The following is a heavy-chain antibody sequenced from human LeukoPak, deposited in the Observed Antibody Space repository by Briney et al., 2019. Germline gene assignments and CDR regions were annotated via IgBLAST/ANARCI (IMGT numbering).Heavy chain of an antibody. Sequence: SETLSLTCTVSGGSISSYYWSWIRQPAGKGLEWIGRIYTSGSTNYNPSLKSRVTMSVDMSKNQFSLKLSSVTAADTAVYYCARSYDYYDSSGYWGDAFDIWGQGTMVTVSS. CDR2: IYTSGST. V-gene: IGHV4-4*07. J-gene: IGHJ3*02. CDR3: ARSYDYYDSSGYWGDAFDI. CDR1: GGSISSYY. D-gene: IGHD3-22*01.